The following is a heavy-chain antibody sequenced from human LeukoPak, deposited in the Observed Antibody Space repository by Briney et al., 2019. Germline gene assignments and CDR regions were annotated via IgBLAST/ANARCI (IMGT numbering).Heavy chain of an antibody. CDR3: AKDIREFVVVVAATHGFDY. Sequence: GGSLRLSCAASGFTFSSYGMHWVRQAPGKGLEWVAFIRYDGSNKYYADSVKGRFTISRDNSKNTLYLQMNSLRAEDTAVYYCAKDIREFVVVVAATHGFDYWGQGTLVTVSS. J-gene: IGHJ4*02. D-gene: IGHD2-15*01. CDR1: GFTFSSYG. V-gene: IGHV3-30*02. CDR2: IRYDGSNK.